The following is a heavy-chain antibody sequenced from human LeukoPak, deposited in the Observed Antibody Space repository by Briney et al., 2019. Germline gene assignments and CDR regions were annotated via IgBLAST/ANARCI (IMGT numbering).Heavy chain of an antibody. J-gene: IGHJ6*02. CDR3: ARGGWTPYYYYGMDV. D-gene: IGHD6-19*01. CDR1: GYTFTSYG. Sequence: ASVKLSCKASGYTFTSYGISWVRQAPGQGLEWMGWISAYNGNTNYAQKLQGRVTMTTDTSTSTAYMELRSLRSDDTAVYYCARGGWTPYYYYGMDVWGQGTTVTVSS. V-gene: IGHV1-18*01. CDR2: ISAYNGNT.